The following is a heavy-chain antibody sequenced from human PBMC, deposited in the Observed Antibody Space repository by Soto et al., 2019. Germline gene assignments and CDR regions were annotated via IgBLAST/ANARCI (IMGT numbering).Heavy chain of an antibody. CDR3: AASAPPATNYYYAMDV. D-gene: IGHD5-12*01. CDR1: GGSTSTYY. J-gene: IGHJ6*02. V-gene: IGHV4-59*01. Sequence: SETLSLTCTVSGGSTSTYYWSWIRQPPGKGLEWIGYIYDSGTTNSNPSLKSRVTISVDTSKNQFSLKLRSVTAADTAVYYCAASAPPATNYYYAMDVWGQGTTVTVSS. CDR2: IYDSGTT.